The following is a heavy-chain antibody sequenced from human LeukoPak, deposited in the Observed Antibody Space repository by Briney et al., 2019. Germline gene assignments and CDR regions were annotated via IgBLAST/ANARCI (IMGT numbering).Heavy chain of an antibody. CDR3: ARDVDTAMGTHFDY. D-gene: IGHD5-18*01. CDR2: ISSSSSYI. V-gene: IGHV3-21*01. J-gene: IGHJ4*02. CDR1: GFTFSSYS. Sequence: GGSLRLSCAASGFTFSSYSMNWVRQAPGKGLEWVSSISSSSSYIYYADSVKGRFTISRDNARNSLYLQMNSLRAEDTAVYYCARDVDTAMGTHFDYWGQGTLVTVSS.